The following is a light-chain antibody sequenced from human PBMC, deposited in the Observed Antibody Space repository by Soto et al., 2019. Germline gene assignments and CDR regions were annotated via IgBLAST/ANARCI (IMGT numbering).Light chain of an antibody. CDR1: QSVMSNY. CDR2: DTS. J-gene: IGKJ4*01. CDR3: QPYNNWPLT. Sequence: EVVLTQSRGSLSLSPGERATLSCRASQSVMSNYLSWYQQKPGQPPRLLIYDTSTRATGVPTRFSGSRSGAEFTLTINSLQSEDFAVYYCQPYNNWPLTFGGGTKVDIK. V-gene: IGKV3-15*01.